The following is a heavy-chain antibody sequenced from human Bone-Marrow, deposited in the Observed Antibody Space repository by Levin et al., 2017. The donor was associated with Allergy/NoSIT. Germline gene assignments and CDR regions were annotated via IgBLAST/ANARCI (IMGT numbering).Heavy chain of an antibody. Sequence: QPGGSLRLSCAASEFILSGYAMHWVRQAPGKGLEWVALISYDGTYKYYADSVKGRFTISRDNSKNTLYLQMNSLRAEDAAVYYCARSEYSRRSSFDPLPAGSRGEVYYFAMDVWGQGTTVTVSS. D-gene: IGHD3-10*01. CDR2: ISYDGTYK. J-gene: IGHJ6*02. CDR1: EFILSGYA. V-gene: IGHV3-30*04. CDR3: ARSEYSRRSSFDPLPAGSRGEVYYFAMDV.